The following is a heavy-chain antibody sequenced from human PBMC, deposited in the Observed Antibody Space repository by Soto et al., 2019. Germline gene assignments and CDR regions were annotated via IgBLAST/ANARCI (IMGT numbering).Heavy chain of an antibody. CDR3: AYSTGWYRHDV. CDR2: ILHSGET. J-gene: IGHJ3*01. CDR1: GDSIPNSRW. V-gene: IGHV4-4*02. Sequence: QVQLQESGPGLVKPSGTLSLTCAVSGDSIPNSRWWTWVRQPPGKGLEWIGDILHSGETNYNPSLKSRVFISVDKSQNQFSLRVSSVTAADTAVYYCAYSTGWYRHDVWGQGTLVTVSS. D-gene: IGHD6-19*01.